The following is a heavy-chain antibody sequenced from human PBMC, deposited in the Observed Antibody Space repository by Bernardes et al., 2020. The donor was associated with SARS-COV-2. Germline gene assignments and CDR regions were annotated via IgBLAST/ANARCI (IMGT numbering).Heavy chain of an antibody. CDR1: GGSISNSGYY. CDR3: AGSSCGADCYIGGLGSWDYGMDV. D-gene: IGHD2-21*02. J-gene: IGHJ6*02. CDR2: FYSSGNT. Sequence: SETLSLTCTVSGGSISNSGYYWGWLRQPPGKGLEWIGSFYSSGNTYYNPSLQSRLSKSIDTSRNQFSLRLSSVTAADTAVYYCAGSSCGADCYIGGLGSWDYGMDVWGQGTTVTVSS. V-gene: IGHV4-39*01.